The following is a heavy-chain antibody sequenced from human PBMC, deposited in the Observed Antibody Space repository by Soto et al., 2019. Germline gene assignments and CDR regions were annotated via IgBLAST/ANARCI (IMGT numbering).Heavy chain of an antibody. CDR1: GFTFSSYA. Sequence: PGGSLRLSCAASGFTFSSYAMHWVRQAPGKGLEWVAVISYDGSNKYYADSVKGRFTISRDNSKNTLYLQMNSLRAEDTAVYYCARDLHHYDIFTWFDPWVQGTLVTVSS. CDR3: ARDLHHYDIFTWFDP. J-gene: IGHJ5*02. D-gene: IGHD3-9*01. V-gene: IGHV3-30-3*01. CDR2: ISYDGSNK.